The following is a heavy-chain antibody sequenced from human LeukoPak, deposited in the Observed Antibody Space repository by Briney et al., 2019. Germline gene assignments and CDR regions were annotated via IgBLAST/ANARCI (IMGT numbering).Heavy chain of an antibody. V-gene: IGHV3-30*02. CDR3: AKDRIGYCSSTSCYTFDY. CDR2: IRYDGSNK. CDR1: GFTFNSYG. D-gene: IGHD2-2*02. J-gene: IGHJ4*02. Sequence: GSLVLSCAASGFTFNSYGMHWVRQAPGKGLEWVAFIRYDGSNKYYAVSVKGRFTISRDNSKNTLYLQMNSLRAEDTAVYYCAKDRIGYCSSTSCYTFDYWGQGTLVTVSS.